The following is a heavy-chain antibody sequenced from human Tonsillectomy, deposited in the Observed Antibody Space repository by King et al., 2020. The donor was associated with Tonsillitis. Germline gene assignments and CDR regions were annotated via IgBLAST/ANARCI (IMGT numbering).Heavy chain of an antibody. CDR2: INSDGSST. D-gene: IGHD2-21*02. V-gene: IGHV3-74*01. J-gene: IGHJ2*01. CDR3: ARARCGGDCYSGGRRYFDL. Sequence: VQLVESGGGLVQPGGSLRLSCAASGFTFSSYWMHWVRQAPGKGLVWVSRINSDGSSTSYADSVKGRFTISRDNAKSTLYLQMNSLRAEDTAVYYCARARCGGDCYSGGRRYFDLWGRGTLVTVSS. CDR1: GFTFSSYW.